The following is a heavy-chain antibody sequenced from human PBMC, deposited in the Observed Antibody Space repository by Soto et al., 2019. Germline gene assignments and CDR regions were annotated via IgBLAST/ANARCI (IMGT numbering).Heavy chain of an antibody. D-gene: IGHD3-22*01. CDR1: GGSFSSYA. CDR2: IIPIFGKA. J-gene: IGHJ3*02. CDR3: ARGGYDSSGYFDAFDI. Sequence: VQLVQSGAEGKKPGSSVKVSCKASGGSFSSYAIIWVRQAPGQGLEWMGGIIPIFGKANYAQKFQGRVTITADESTSTAYMELSSLRSEDNAVYYCARGGYDSSGYFDAFDIWGQGTMVTVSS. V-gene: IGHV1-69*01.